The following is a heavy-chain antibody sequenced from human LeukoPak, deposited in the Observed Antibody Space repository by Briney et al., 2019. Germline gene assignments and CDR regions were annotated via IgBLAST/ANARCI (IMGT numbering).Heavy chain of an antibody. J-gene: IGHJ4*02. CDR1: GYTFTSYD. CDR3: ARSAFGSGVFFDY. CDR2: MNPNSGDT. Sequence: GASVKVSCKASGYTFTSYDIGWVRHATGQGPEWMGWMNPNSGDTGYAQKFQGRVTMTRDTSITTAYLELSSLRSEDTAVYYCARSAFGSGVFFDYWGQGTLVTVCS. D-gene: IGHD3-10*01. V-gene: IGHV1-8*01.